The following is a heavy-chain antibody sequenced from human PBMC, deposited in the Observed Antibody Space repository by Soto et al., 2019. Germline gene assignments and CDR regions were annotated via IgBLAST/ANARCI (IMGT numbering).Heavy chain of an antibody. D-gene: IGHD3-9*01. CDR3: AKGELRYFDWLLVHDY. CDR1: GFTFSSYA. CDR2: ISGSGGST. J-gene: IGHJ4*02. Sequence: GGSLRLSCAASGFTFSSYAMSWVRQAPGKGLEWASAISGSGGSTYYAGSVKGRFTISRDNSKNTLYLQMNSLRAEDTAVYYCAKGELRYFDWLLVHDYWGQGTLVTVSS. V-gene: IGHV3-23*01.